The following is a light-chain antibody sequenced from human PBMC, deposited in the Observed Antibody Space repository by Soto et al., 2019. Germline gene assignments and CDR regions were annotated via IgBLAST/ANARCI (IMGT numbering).Light chain of an antibody. CDR3: QQLNSYPLT. J-gene: IGKJ4*01. CDR2: AAS. V-gene: IGKV1-9*01. CDR1: QGISSY. Sequence: IQLTQSPSSLSASVGDRVTITCRASQGISSYLAWYQQKPGKAPKLLIYAASTLQSGVPSRFSGSGSGTDFTLTISSLRPDDFATYYCQQLNSYPLTFGGGTKVDIK.